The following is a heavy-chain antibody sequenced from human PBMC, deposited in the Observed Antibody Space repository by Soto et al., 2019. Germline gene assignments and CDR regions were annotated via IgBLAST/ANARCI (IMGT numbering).Heavy chain of an antibody. D-gene: IGHD2-2*02. CDR3: ARFVRSCSGTTCYTRADV. J-gene: IGHJ6*02. CDR1: GYTFTGYY. CDR2: INPNSGGT. Sequence: ASVKVSCKASGYTFTGYYMHWVRQAPGQGLEWMGWINPNSGGTNYAQKFQGRVTMTRDTSISTAYMELSRLRSDDTAVYYCARFVRSCSGTTCYTRADVWGQGTTVTVSS. V-gene: IGHV1-2*02.